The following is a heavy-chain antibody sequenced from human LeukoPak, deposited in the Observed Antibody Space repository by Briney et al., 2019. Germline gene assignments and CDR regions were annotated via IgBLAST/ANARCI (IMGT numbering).Heavy chain of an antibody. CDR2: IYYSGST. CDR1: GGSISSSSYY. Sequence: SETLSLTCTVSGGSISSSSYYWGWIRQPPGKGLEWIGSIYYSGSTYYNPSLKSRVTISVDTSKNQFSLKLSSVTAADTAVYYCARWGPRLRWYFDLWGRGTLVTVSS. D-gene: IGHD3-16*01. CDR3: ARWGPRLRWYFDL. J-gene: IGHJ2*01. V-gene: IGHV4-39*07.